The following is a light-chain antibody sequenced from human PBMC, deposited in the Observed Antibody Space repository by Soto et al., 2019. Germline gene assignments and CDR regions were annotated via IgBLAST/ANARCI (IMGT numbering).Light chain of an antibody. Sequence: QLVLTQPPSVSAAPGQKVTIFCSGSSSNIGNNYVSWYQQLPGTAPKLLIYDNDNRPSGIPDRFSGSKSGTSATLGITGLQTGDEADYYCGTWDSSLSAVVFGGGTKLTVL. J-gene: IGLJ3*02. CDR1: SSNIGNNY. CDR3: GTWDSSLSAVV. CDR2: DND. V-gene: IGLV1-51*01.